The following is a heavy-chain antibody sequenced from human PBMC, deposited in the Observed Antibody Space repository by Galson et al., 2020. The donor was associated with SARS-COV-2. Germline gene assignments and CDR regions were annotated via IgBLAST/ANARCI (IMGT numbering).Heavy chain of an antibody. V-gene: IGHV3-64D*06. J-gene: IGHJ4*02. D-gene: IGHD3-10*01. CDR2: FSGQGGGA. Sequence: QAGGSLRLSCSASGFTFSRYTMHWVRQAPGQGLECVAAFSGQGGGASYADFVRGRFTISRDDSKSTLYLQMGSLRVEDTAVYYCMKDYYDPGSPRFGHWGQGTLVTVSA. CDR3: MKDYYDPGSPRFGH. CDR1: GFTFSRYT.